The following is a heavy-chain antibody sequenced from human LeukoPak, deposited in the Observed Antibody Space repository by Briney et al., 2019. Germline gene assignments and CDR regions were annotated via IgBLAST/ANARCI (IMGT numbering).Heavy chain of an antibody. Sequence: GGSLRLSCAASGFTFDDYAMHWVRQAPGKGLEWVSGISWNSGSIGYADSVKGRFTIPRDNAKNSLYLQMNSLRAEDTALYYCAKDGGSYSSSEYFQHWGQGTLVTVSS. V-gene: IGHV3-9*01. CDR1: GFTFDDYA. CDR3: AKDGGSYSSSEYFQH. J-gene: IGHJ1*01. D-gene: IGHD1-26*01. CDR2: ISWNSGSI.